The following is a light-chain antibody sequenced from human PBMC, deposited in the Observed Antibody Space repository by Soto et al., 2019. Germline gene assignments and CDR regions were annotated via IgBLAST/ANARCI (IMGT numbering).Light chain of an antibody. CDR2: GAS. J-gene: IGKJ1*01. Sequence: EIVMTQSPVTLSVSPGERATLSCRASQTVTTDLAWYQQKPGQAPRLVIHGASTRATDFPARFSGSGSGTEFTLTISSLQSGDIAVYYCHQYYTWPRTFGQGTKVEIK. CDR1: QTVTTD. CDR3: HQYYTWPRT. V-gene: IGKV3-15*01.